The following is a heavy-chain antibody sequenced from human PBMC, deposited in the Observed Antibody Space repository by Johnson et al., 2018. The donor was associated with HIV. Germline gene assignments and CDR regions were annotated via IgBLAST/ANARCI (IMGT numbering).Heavy chain of an antibody. CDR1: GFTFSNYA. D-gene: IGHD5-24*01. J-gene: IGHJ3*02. Sequence: VPLVESGGGVVQPGRSLRLSCAASGFTFSNYAMHWVRQAPGKGLEWVANIKQDGSEKYYVGSVKGRFTISRDNAEKSLYLQMNSLRAEDTAVYYCGREMAATNAWALDIWGQGTMVTVSS. V-gene: IGHV3-7*01. CDR3: GREMAATNAWALDI. CDR2: IKQDGSEK.